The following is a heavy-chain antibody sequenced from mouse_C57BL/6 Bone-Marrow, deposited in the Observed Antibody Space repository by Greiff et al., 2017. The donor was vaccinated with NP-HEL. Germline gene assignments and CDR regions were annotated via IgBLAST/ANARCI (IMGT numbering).Heavy chain of an antibody. D-gene: IGHD3-3*01. Sequence: VQLKESGAELVRPGTSVKLSCKASGYTFTSYWMHWVQQRPGQGLEWIGVIDPSDSYTNYNQKFKGKATLTVDTSSSTAYMQLSSLTSEDAAVYYCAKGRGLWFAYWGQGTLVTVSA. CDR2: IDPSDSYT. CDR3: AKGRGLWFAY. J-gene: IGHJ3*01. CDR1: GYTFTSYW. V-gene: IGHV1-59*01.